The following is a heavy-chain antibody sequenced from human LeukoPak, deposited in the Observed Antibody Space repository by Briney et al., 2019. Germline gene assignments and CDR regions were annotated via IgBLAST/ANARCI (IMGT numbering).Heavy chain of an antibody. CDR1: GGSISSTNW. CDR3: ARKCPFGMDV. CDR2: VYHTGST. V-gene: IGHV4-4*02. Sequence: SETLSLTCAVSGGSISSTNWWSWVRQSPGKGLEWIGEVYHTGSTNYNPSLNSRVTISLDKSKNQLSLKLSSVTAADTAVYYCARKCPFGMDVWGQGTTVSVSS. J-gene: IGHJ6*02.